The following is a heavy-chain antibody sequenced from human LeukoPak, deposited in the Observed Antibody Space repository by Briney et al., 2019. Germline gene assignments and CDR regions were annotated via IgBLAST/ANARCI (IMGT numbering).Heavy chain of an antibody. Sequence: PSETLSLTCTVSGGSISSGGYYWNWIRQHPGKGLEWLGYIYYSGSTYYNPSLKSRVTISVDTSNNQFSLKLSSVTAADTAVYYCARASDGLYYYCYGMDVWGQGTTVTVSS. CDR1: GGSISSGGYY. D-gene: IGHD2-2*01. CDR2: IYYSGST. J-gene: IGHJ6*02. V-gene: IGHV4-31*03. CDR3: ARASDGLYYYCYGMDV.